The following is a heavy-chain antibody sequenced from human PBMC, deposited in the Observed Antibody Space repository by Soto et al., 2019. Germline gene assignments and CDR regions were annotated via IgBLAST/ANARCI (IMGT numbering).Heavy chain of an antibody. CDR3: ARAEYYGSGTVGGDFDY. Sequence: PSETLSLTCAVYGGSFSGYYWSWIRQPPGKGLEWIGEINHSGSTNYNPSLKSRVTISVDTSKNQFSLKLSSVTAADTAVYYCARAEYYGSGTVGGDFDYWGQGTLVPVSP. D-gene: IGHD3-10*01. CDR2: INHSGST. J-gene: IGHJ4*02. CDR1: GGSFSGYY. V-gene: IGHV4-34*01.